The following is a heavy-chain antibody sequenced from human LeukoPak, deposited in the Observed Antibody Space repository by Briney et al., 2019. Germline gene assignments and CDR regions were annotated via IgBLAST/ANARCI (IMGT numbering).Heavy chain of an antibody. CDR3: AKTTAGYSSGRYPGWPVDY. CDR1: GFTFGSYA. Sequence: PGGSLRLSCAASGFTFGSYAMYWVRQAPGKGLEWVSGISGSGGGTFYAGSVKGRFTISRDNSENTVYLQMNSLRADDTAVYYCAKTTAGYSSGRYPGWPVDYWGQGTLVTVSS. J-gene: IGHJ4*02. V-gene: IGHV3-23*01. D-gene: IGHD6-19*01. CDR2: ISGSGGGT.